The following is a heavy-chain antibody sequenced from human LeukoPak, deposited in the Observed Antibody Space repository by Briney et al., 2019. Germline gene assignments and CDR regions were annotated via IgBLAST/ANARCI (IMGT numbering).Heavy chain of an antibody. CDR1: GYTFTTYY. D-gene: IGHD3-22*01. CDR2: INPSGGST. V-gene: IGHV1-46*01. CDR3: AKTTSGPDSSGHIKEYYFDY. J-gene: IGHJ4*02. Sequence: ASVTVSCTASGYTFTTYYMHWVRQAPGQGLEWMGIINPSGGSTSYAQKFQGRVTMTRDTSTSTVYMELSSLRSEDTAVYYCAKTTSGPDSSGHIKEYYFDYWGQGTLVTVSS.